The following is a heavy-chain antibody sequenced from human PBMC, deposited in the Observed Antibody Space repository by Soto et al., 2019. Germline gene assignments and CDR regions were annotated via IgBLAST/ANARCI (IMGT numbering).Heavy chain of an antibody. CDR3: ARSMYSTSAQLYYGMDV. D-gene: IGHD6-6*01. Sequence: SETLSLTCAVSGYAIRSGYFWGWIRQPPGKGLEWIGSMYHSGITYYNLSLKSRVTISVDTSKNQLSLKLSSATAADTAVYYCARSMYSTSAQLYYGMDVWGQGTTVTVSS. CDR1: GYAIRSGYF. CDR2: MYHSGIT. V-gene: IGHV4-38-2*01. J-gene: IGHJ6*02.